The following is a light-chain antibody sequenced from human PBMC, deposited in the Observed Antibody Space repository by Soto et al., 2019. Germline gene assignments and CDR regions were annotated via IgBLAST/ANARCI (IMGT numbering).Light chain of an antibody. CDR1: KIETKT. J-gene: IGLJ1*01. CDR3: QVWDSLSDHHV. Sequence: SYELTQPPSVSVAPGQTARISCGGNKIETKTVFWYQQKPGQAPVVVVSDDSVRPSGIPERFSGSNSGGTATLSIIGVEAGDGADYYCQVWDSLSDHHVFGPGTKVTVL. V-gene: IGLV3-21*02. CDR2: DDS.